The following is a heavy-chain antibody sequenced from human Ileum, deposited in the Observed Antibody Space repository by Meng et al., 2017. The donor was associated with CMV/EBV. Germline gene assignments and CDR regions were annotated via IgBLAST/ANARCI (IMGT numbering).Heavy chain of an antibody. J-gene: IGHJ4*02. V-gene: IGHV1-2*06. CDR1: GYTFTGYR. CDR2: INPKNGGT. D-gene: IGHD1-26*01. Sequence: CKASGYTFTGYRMHWVRPAPGQGLEWVGRINPKNGGTKYAEKFQGRVTMTRDTSITTAYMEVSRLRSDDTALYYCATTYSGRYETSWGQGTLVTVSS. CDR3: ATTYSGRYETS.